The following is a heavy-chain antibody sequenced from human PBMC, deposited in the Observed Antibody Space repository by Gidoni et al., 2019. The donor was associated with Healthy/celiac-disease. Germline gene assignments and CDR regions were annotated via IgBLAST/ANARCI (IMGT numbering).Heavy chain of an antibody. CDR1: GYTFTSYG. Sequence: QVQLVQSGAEVKKPGASVKVSCKASGYTFTSYGISWVRQAPGQGLEWMGWISAYNGNTNYAQKLQGRVTMTTDTSTSTAYMELRSLRSDDTAVYYCARDYYDSSGYYFPLSPFDYWGQGTLVTVSS. D-gene: IGHD3-22*01. CDR2: ISAYNGNT. CDR3: ARDYYDSSGYYFPLSPFDY. J-gene: IGHJ4*02. V-gene: IGHV1-18*01.